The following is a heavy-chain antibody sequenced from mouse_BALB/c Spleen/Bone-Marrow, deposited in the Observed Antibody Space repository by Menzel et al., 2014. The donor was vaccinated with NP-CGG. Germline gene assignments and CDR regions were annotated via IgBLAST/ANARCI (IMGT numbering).Heavy chain of an antibody. CDR2: IDPSDSET. Sequence: QVQLKDSGPQLVRPGASVKISCKASGCSFTSYWMHWVKQRPGQGLEWIGMIDPSDSETRLNQKFKDKATLTVDKSSSTAYMQLSSPTSEDSAVYYCASPSDGNPFAYWGQGTLVTVSA. CDR1: GCSFTSYW. CDR3: ASPSDGNPFAY. J-gene: IGHJ3*01. V-gene: IGHV1S126*01. D-gene: IGHD2-1*01.